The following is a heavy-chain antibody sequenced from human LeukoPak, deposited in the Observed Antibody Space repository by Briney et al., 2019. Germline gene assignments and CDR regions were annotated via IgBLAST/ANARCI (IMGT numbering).Heavy chain of an antibody. CDR1: GGSISSGGYY. V-gene: IGHV4-30-2*01. CDR2: INHSGST. CDR3: ARRIAARPRGYWFDP. J-gene: IGHJ5*02. D-gene: IGHD6-6*01. Sequence: SQTLSLTCTVSGGSISSGGYYWNWIRQPPGKGLEWIGEINHSGSTNYNPSLKSRVTISVDTSKNQFSLKVSSVTAADTAVYYCARRIAARPRGYWFDPWGQGTLVTVSS.